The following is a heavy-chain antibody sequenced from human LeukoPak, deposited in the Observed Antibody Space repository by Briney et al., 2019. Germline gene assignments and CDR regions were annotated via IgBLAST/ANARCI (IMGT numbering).Heavy chain of an antibody. Sequence: SETLSLTCTVSGGSISSYYWSWIRQPAGKGMEWIGRIYTSGSTNYNPSPKRRVTMSVDTSKNQFSLKLSSVTAADTAVYYCAREAHFDWLSYPGVVDYWGQGTLVTVSS. CDR2: IYTSGST. D-gene: IGHD3-9*01. CDR3: AREAHFDWLSYPGVVDY. V-gene: IGHV4-4*07. CDR1: GGSISSYY. J-gene: IGHJ4*02.